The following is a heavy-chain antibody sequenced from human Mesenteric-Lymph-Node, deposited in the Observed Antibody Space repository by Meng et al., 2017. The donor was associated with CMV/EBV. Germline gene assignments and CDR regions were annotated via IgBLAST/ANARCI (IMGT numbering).Heavy chain of an antibody. CDR3: AKEYVHDS. CDR2: ISHDGRST. J-gene: IGHJ4*02. Sequence: GGSLRLSCAASGFIFSRYSMTWVRQAPGKGLEWVSGISHDGRSTFYIDSVKGRFTISRDNFKNTLHLQMNSLRVEDTATYYCAKEYVHDSWGQGTQVTVSS. V-gene: IGHV3-23*01. D-gene: IGHD3-10*02. CDR1: GFIFSRYS.